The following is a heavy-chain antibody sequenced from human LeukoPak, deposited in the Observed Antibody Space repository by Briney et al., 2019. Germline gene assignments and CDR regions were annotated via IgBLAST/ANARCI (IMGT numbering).Heavy chain of an antibody. J-gene: IGHJ6*03. CDR2: MNPNSGNT. D-gene: IGHD4-11*01. CDR1: GYTFTSYD. Sequence: GASVKVSCKASGYTFTSYDINWVRQATGQGLEWMGWMNPNSGNTGYAQKFQGRVTMTRDTSISTAYMELSRLRSDDTAVYYCARDLGGGADYSNSFYYYYMDVWGKGTTVTVSS. V-gene: IGHV1-8*01. CDR3: ARDLGGGADYSNSFYYYYMDV.